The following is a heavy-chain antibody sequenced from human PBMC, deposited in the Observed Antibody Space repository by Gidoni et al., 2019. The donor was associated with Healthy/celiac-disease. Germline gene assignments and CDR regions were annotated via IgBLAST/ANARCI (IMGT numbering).Heavy chain of an antibody. J-gene: IGHJ5*02. D-gene: IGHD3-10*01. CDR2: IYCSGST. CDR3: ARERRSITMVRGVIINVGNRFDP. CDR1: GGSFSSSSYY. V-gene: IGHV4-39*02. Sequence: QLQLQESGPGLVKPSETLSITCTVSGGSFSSSSYYSVWIRQPPGKGQEWVGSIYCSGSTYYTRSLKSRVTRSVDTSKIQFSLRLSSVTAADTGVCYCARERRSITMVRGVIINVGNRFDPWGQGTLVTVSS.